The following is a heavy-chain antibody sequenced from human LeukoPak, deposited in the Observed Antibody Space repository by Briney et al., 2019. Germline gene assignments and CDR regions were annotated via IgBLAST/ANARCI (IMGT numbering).Heavy chain of an antibody. CDR3: ARDSHYYDSSGYYFDY. J-gene: IGHJ4*02. Sequence: SETLSLTCTVSGGSISSYYWSWIRQPAGKGLEWIGRIYTSGSTNYNPSLTSRVTMSVDTSKNQFSLKLSSVTAADTAVYYCARDSHYYDSSGYYFDYWGQGTLVTVSS. V-gene: IGHV4-4*07. CDR2: IYTSGST. CDR1: GGSISSYY. D-gene: IGHD3-22*01.